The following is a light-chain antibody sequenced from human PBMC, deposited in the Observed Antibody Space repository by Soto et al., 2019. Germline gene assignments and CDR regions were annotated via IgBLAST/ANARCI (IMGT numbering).Light chain of an antibody. J-gene: IGLJ3*02. CDR3: CSYAGSNTLM. CDR1: SSDAGSYNL. CDR2: EVN. V-gene: IGLV2-23*02. Sequence: QSALTQPASVSGSPGQSITISCTGTSSDAGSYNLVSWYQQHPGKAPKLMIYEVNKRPSGVSNRFSGSKSGNTASLTISGLQTEDEADYYCCSYAGSNTLMFGGGTQLTV.